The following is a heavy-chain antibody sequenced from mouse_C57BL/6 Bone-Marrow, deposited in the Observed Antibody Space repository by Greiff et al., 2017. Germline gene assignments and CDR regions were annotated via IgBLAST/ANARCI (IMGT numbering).Heavy chain of an antibody. CDR3: AREGRYYYGAMDY. D-gene: IGHD1-1*01. Sequence: EVQLQQSGPELVKPGASVKISCKASGYSFTGYYMHWVKQSPGNILDWIGYIYPYNGDSSYNQKFKGKATLTVDKSSSTAYMGLRSLTSEDSAVYYSAREGRYYYGAMDYWGQGTSVTVSS. CDR1: GYSFTGYY. J-gene: IGHJ4*01. CDR2: IYPYNGDS. V-gene: IGHV1-31*01.